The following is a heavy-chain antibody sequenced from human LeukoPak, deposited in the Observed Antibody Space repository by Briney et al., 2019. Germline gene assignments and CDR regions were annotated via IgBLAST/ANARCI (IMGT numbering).Heavy chain of an antibody. CDR2: IIPIFGTA. Sequence: GASVKVSCKASGGTFSSYAISWVRQAPGQGLEWMGGIIPIFGTANYAQKFQGRVTITTDESTSTACMELSSLRSEDTAVYYCARGTTYYYDSSGYKYYFDYWGQGTLVTVSS. V-gene: IGHV1-69*05. D-gene: IGHD3-22*01. CDR3: ARGTTYYYDSSGYKYYFDY. CDR1: GGTFSSYA. J-gene: IGHJ4*02.